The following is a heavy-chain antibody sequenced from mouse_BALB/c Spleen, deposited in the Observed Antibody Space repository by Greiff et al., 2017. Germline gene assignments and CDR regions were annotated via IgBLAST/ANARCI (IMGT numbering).Heavy chain of an antibody. Sequence: VQLQQSGTVLARPGASVKMSCTASGYTFTSYWMHWVKQRPGQGLEWIGAIYPGNSDTSYNQKFKGKAKLTAVTSTSTAYMELSSLTNEDSAVYYCTRRDGNYAMDYWGQGTSVTVSA. CDR2: IYPGNSDT. CDR3: TRRDGNYAMDY. D-gene: IGHD2-1*01. J-gene: IGHJ4*01. V-gene: IGHV1-5*01. CDR1: GYTFTSYW.